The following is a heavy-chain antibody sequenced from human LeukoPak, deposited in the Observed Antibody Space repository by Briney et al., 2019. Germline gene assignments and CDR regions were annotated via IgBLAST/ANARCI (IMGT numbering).Heavy chain of an antibody. CDR1: GFTFGDYA. Sequence: GGPLRLSCTASGFTFGDYAMSWFRQAPGKGLEWVGFIRSKAYGGTTEYAASVKGRFTISRDDSKSIAYLQMNSLKTEDTAVYYCTRERPYSSSWYYYYYYMDVWGKGTTVTVSS. CDR2: IRSKAYGGTT. CDR3: TRERPYSSSWYYYYYYMDV. V-gene: IGHV3-49*03. D-gene: IGHD6-13*01. J-gene: IGHJ6*03.